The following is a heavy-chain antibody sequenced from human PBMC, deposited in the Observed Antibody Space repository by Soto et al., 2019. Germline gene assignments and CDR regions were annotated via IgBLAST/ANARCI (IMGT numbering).Heavy chain of an antibody. Sequence: QVQLQESGPGLVKPSETLSLTCTVSGGSISSYYWSWIRQPPGKGLEWIGYIYYSGSTNYNPSLKSRXXIXVXXSKNQFSLKLSSLPAADTAVYYCVRDGGVGARFGYWGQGTLVTVSS. CDR1: GGSISSYY. V-gene: IGHV4-59*01. CDR3: VRDGGVGARFGY. CDR2: IYYSGST. D-gene: IGHD1-26*01. J-gene: IGHJ4*02.